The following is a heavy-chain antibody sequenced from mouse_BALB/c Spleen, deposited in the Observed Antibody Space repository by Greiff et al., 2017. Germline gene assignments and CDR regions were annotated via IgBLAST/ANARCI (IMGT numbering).Heavy chain of an antibody. D-gene: IGHD4-1*01. CDR2: INPSNGRT. V-gene: IGHV1S81*02. CDR3: ARPLTGKDAMDD. J-gene: IGHJ4*01. CDR1: GYTFTSYW. Sequence: QVQLQQPGAELVKPGASVKLSCKASGYTFTSYWMHWVKQRPGQGLEWIGEINPSNGRTNYNEKFKSKATLTVDKSSSTAYMQLSSLTSEDSAVYYCARPLTGKDAMDDWGQGTSVTVSS.